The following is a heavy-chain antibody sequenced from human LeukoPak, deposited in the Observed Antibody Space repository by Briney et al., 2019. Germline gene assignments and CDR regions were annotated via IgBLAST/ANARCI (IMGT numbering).Heavy chain of an antibody. Sequence: GESLRISCKGSGYTFSSYWIGWVRQMPGKGLEWMGIIYPGDSDTRYSPSLQGQVTISVDTSIGTAYLQWSSLKASDTAIYYSARQNDFRLDYWGQGTLVTVS. V-gene: IGHV5-51*01. D-gene: IGHD3-3*01. J-gene: IGHJ4*02. CDR3: ARQNDFRLDY. CDR2: IYPGDSDT. CDR1: GYTFSSYW.